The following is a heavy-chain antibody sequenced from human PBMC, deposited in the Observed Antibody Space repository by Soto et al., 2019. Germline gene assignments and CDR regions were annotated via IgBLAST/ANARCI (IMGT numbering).Heavy chain of an antibody. CDR1: GGSFSGYY. J-gene: IGHJ3*02. CDR3: ARSDGVVVVPAAMSYAFDI. CDR2: INHSGST. Sequence: QVQLQQWGAGLLKPSETLSLTCAVYGGSFSGYYWSWIRQPPGKGLEWIGEINHSGSTNYNPSLMSRVTISVDTSKNQFSLKLSSVTAADTAVYYCARSDGVVVVPAAMSYAFDIWGQGTMVTVSS. V-gene: IGHV4-34*01. D-gene: IGHD2-2*01.